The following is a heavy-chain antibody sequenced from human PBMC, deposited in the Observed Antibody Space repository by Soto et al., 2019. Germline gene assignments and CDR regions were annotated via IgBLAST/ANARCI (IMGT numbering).Heavy chain of an antibody. Sequence: QVQLVQSGAEVRMPGSSVKVSCKASGGTFSTYPINWVRQAPGQGLEWMGGIIPLFGTTNYAQKFKGRVTITADDSTITAYMVLSSLRAEDAAVYYCARGATHGSSWYFWFDPWGQGTLGTVSS. D-gene: IGHD6-13*01. CDR3: ARGATHGSSWYFWFDP. CDR2: IIPLFGTT. CDR1: GGTFSTYP. V-gene: IGHV1-69*01. J-gene: IGHJ5*02.